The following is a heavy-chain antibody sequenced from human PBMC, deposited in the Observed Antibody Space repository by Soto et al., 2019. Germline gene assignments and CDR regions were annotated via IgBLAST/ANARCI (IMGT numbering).Heavy chain of an antibody. CDR3: ARGYVGYYDFWSGYYPPFDY. D-gene: IGHD3-3*01. CDR1: GYTFTSYG. J-gene: IGHJ4*02. CDR2: ISACNGNT. Sequence: ASVKVSCKASGYTFTSYGISWVRQAPGQGLEWMGWISACNGNTNYAQKLQGRVTMTTDTSTSTAYMELRSLRSDDTAVYYCARGYVGYYDFWSGYYPPFDYWGQGTLVTVSS. V-gene: IGHV1-18*01.